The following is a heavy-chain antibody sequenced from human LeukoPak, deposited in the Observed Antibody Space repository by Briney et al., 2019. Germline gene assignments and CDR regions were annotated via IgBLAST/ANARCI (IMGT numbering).Heavy chain of an antibody. J-gene: IGHJ6*03. CDR3: ARGYCSGGSCFARHYYYYMDV. CDR2: INHSGST. CDR1: GGSFSGYY. Sequence: PSETLSLTCAVYGGSFSGYYWSWIRQPPGKGLEWIGEINHSGSTNYNPSLKSRVTISVDTSKNQFSLKLSSVTAADTAVYFCARGYCSGGSCFARHYYYYMDVWGKGTTVTVSS. D-gene: IGHD2-15*01. V-gene: IGHV4-34*01.